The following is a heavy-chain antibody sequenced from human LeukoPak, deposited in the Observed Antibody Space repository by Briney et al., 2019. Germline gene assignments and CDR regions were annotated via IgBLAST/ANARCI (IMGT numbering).Heavy chain of an antibody. CDR3: ARQSRGAAAACDY. Sequence: PSETLSLTCTVSGGSISSSSYYWGWIRQPPGKGLEWIGSIYYSGSTIYNPSLKSRVTISVDTSKNQFSLKLSSVTAADTAIYYCARQSRGAAAACDYWGQGTLVTVSS. J-gene: IGHJ4*02. CDR1: GGSISSSSYY. D-gene: IGHD6-13*01. V-gene: IGHV4-39*07. CDR2: IYYSGST.